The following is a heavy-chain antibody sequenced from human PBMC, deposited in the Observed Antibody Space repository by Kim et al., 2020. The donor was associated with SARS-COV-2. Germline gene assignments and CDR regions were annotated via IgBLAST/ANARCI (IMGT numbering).Heavy chain of an antibody. J-gene: IGHJ6*02. Sequence: GGSLRLSCAGSGFSFSDYWMNWVRLAPGKGLEWVANINQDGSEKYYVGSVKGRFIISRDTAKKSLFLHMNSLRLEDTAVYYCARGKVVRAAGYYYHAMDVWGQGTTVTVSS. V-gene: IGHV3-7*01. CDR1: GFSFSDYW. D-gene: IGHD6-13*01. CDR2: INQDGSEK. CDR3: ARGKVVRAAGYYYHAMDV.